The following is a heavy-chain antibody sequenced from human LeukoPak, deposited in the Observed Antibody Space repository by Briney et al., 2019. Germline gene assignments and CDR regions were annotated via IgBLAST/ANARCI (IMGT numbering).Heavy chain of an antibody. Sequence: SQTLSLTCTVSGGSISSGDYYWSWIRQPPGEGLEWIGYIYYSGSTYCNPSLKSRVTISVDKSKNQFSLKLSSVTAADTAVYYCARGGTGYIDYWGQGTLVTVSS. CDR1: GGSISSGDYY. CDR3: ARGGTGYIDY. D-gene: IGHD6-25*01. J-gene: IGHJ4*02. CDR2: IYYSGST. V-gene: IGHV4-30-4*01.